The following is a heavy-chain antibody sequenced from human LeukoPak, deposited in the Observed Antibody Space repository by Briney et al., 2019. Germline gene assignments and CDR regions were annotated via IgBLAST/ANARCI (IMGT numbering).Heavy chain of an antibody. CDR3: AKARGDYGQPFAY. CDR1: GFTFSTYA. J-gene: IGHJ4*02. Sequence: GGSLRLSCAASGFTFSTYAMSWVRQAPGKGLEWVSVISGSGDTAYYADYVKGRFAISRDNSKSTLSLQMNSLRVEDTAVYYCAKARGDYGQPFAYWGQGTLVTAPS. D-gene: IGHD4/OR15-4a*01. CDR2: ISGSGDTA. V-gene: IGHV3-23*01.